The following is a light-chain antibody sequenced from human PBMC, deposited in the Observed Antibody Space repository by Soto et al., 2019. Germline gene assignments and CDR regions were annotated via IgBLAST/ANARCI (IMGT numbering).Light chain of an antibody. CDR1: SSDLGAYKY. J-gene: IGLJ1*01. CDR2: EVS. Sequence: QSVLTQPASVSGSPGQSITISCAGTSSDLGAYKYVSWYQQHPDKAPKLILYEVSRRPSGVSNRFSGSKSGNTASLTISGLLAEDEADYSCSSYTNTSTRVFGTGTKVTVL. V-gene: IGLV2-14*03. CDR3: SSYTNTSTRV.